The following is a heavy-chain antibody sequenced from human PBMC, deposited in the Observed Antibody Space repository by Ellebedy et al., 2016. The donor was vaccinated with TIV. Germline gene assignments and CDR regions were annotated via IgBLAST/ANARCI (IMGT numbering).Heavy chain of an antibody. V-gene: IGHV3-7*01. Sequence: PGGSLRLSCAASGFSFRSYWMSWVRQAPGKELEWVANIYQDGSDQYYVDSVKGRFTISRDNANKLLFLQMNSLRVEDTAVYYCARRGSYGDYAVQVNSWFDRWGQGTLVTVSS. CDR3: ARRGSYGDYAVQVNSWFDR. D-gene: IGHD4-17*01. CDR1: GFSFRSYW. J-gene: IGHJ5*02. CDR2: IYQDGSDQ.